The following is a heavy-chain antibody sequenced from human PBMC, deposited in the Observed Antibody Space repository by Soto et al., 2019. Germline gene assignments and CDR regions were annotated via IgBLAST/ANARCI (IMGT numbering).Heavy chain of an antibody. CDR3: ARGYYDSSGYYSDY. D-gene: IGHD3-22*01. CDR1: GYTFTSYD. V-gene: IGHV1-8*01. CDR2: MNPNSGNT. Sequence: QVQLVQSGAEVKKPGASVKVSCKASGYTFTSYDINWVRQATGQGLEWMGWMNPNSGNTGYAQKSQGRVTRTRNTXXSTAYMELSSLRSEDTAVYYCARGYYDSSGYYSDYWGQGTLVTVSS. J-gene: IGHJ4*02.